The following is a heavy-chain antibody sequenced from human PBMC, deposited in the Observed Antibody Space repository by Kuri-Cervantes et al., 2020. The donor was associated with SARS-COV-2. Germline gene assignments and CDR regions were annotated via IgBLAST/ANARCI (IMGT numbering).Heavy chain of an antibody. V-gene: IGHV3-11*04. Sequence: GESLKISCAASGFTFSDYYMSWIRQAPGKGLEWVSYISSSGSTIYYADSVKGRFTISRDNAKNSLYPQMNSLRAEDTAVYYCARDGYSYYYYYYMDVWGKGTTVTVSS. CDR3: ARDGYSYYYYYYMDV. CDR1: GFTFSDYY. D-gene: IGHD5-18*01. CDR2: ISSSGSTI. J-gene: IGHJ6*03.